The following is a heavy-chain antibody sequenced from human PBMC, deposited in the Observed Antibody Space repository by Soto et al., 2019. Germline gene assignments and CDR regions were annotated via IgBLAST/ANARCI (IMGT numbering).Heavy chain of an antibody. V-gene: IGHV4-34*01. J-gene: IGHJ6*02. CDR1: GGSFSGYY. CDR3: ALRYYTGLYYYYYGMDV. Sequence: QVQLQQWGAGLLKPSETLSLTCAVYGGSFSGYYWSWIRQPPGKGLEWIGEINHSGSTNYNPSLKGRVTISVDTSKNQFSLKLSSVTAADTAVYYCALRYYTGLYYYYYGMDVWGQGTTVTVSS. D-gene: IGHD3-3*01. CDR2: INHSGST.